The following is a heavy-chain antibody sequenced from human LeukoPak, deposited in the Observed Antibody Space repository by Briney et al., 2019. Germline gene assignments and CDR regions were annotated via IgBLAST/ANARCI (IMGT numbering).Heavy chain of an antibody. D-gene: IGHD1-26*01. CDR2: MNPNSGNT. CDR1: GYTFTSYD. CDR3: ARFLPPSELWSDY. V-gene: IGHV1-8*01. J-gene: IGHJ5*01. Sequence: ASVKVSCKASGYTFTSYDINWVRQATGQGLEWMGWMNPNSGNTGYAQKFQGRVTMTRNASISTAYMELSSLRSEDTAVYYCARFLPPSELWSDYWGQGTLVTVSS.